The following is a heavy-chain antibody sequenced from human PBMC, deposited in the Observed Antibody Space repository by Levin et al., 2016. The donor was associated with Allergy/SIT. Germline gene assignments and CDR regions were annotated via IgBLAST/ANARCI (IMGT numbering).Heavy chain of an antibody. CDR3: ARGEMAAAGGNWFDP. D-gene: IGHD5-24*01. CDR1: GGSVNTNDW. V-gene: IGHV4-4*02. Sequence: SETLSLTCTVSGGSVNTNDWWSWVRQPPGNGLEWIGDIYHRGSTNYNPSLKSRVTISLDKSKNQFSLNLRSVTAADTAVYYCARGEMAAAGGNWFDPWGQGTLVTVSS. CDR2: IYHRGST. J-gene: IGHJ5*02.